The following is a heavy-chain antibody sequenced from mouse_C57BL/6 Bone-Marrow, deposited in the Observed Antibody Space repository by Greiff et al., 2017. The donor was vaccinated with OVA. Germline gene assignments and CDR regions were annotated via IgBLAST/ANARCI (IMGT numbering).Heavy chain of an antibody. J-gene: IGHJ2*01. D-gene: IGHD1-1*01. V-gene: IGHV14-1*01. CDR3: TKGTITTVVPYYYFDY. Sequence: EVQLQQSGAELVRPGASVKLSCTASGFNIQDYYMHWVKQRPEQSLVWLGRIDPEDGDTEYAPKLPGKATMTADTSANTAYLQLSSLTSEDTAVYYCTKGTITTVVPYYYFDYWGQGTTLTVSS. CDR2: IDPEDGDT. CDR1: GFNIQDYY.